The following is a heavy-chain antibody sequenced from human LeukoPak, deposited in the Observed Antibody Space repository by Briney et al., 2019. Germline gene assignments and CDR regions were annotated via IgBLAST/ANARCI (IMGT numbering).Heavy chain of an antibody. CDR3: ARQEYYGSSGLTYYFDY. D-gene: IGHD3-22*01. CDR2: IYPGGSDT. CDR1: GYSFTSYW. V-gene: IGHV5-51*01. J-gene: IGHJ4*02. Sequence: GESLKISCKGSGYSFTSYWIGWVRQMPGKGLEWMGIIYPGGSDTRYSPSFQGQVTISADKSISTAYLQWSSLKASDTAMYYCARQEYYGSSGLTYYFDYWGQGTLVTVSS.